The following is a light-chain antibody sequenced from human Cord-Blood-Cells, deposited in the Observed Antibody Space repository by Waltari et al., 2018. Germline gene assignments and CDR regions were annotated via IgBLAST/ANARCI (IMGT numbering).Light chain of an antibody. J-gene: IGLJ2*01. CDR1: SSDVGRSNL. V-gene: IGLV2-23*01. Sequence: QSALTQPASVSGSPGQLITISCTGTSSDVGRSNLVSWYQQHPGKAPKLRIYEGSKRPSGVSKRFSGSKSGNTASLTISGLQAEDEADYYCCSYAGSVVFGGGTKLTVL. CDR3: CSYAGSVV. CDR2: EGS.